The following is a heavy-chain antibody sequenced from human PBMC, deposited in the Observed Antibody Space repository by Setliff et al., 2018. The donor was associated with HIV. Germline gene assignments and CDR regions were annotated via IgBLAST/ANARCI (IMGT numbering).Heavy chain of an antibody. CDR2: IHAGNGDT. J-gene: IGHJ6*03. V-gene: IGHV1-3*01. CDR3: ATGLPLVQDHYYYMDV. Sequence: ASVKVSCKASGDSLTNYGIHWVRQAPGQRLEWMGWIHAGNGDTRYSQKFQGRVTLTRDTSASTAHMDLSSLRSEDTAVYYCATGLPLVQDHYYYMDVRGKGTTVTVS. D-gene: IGHD4-17*01. CDR1: GDSLTNYG.